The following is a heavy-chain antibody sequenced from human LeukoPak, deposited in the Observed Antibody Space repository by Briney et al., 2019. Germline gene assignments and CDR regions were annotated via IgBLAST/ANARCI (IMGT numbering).Heavy chain of an antibody. V-gene: IGHV5-51*01. J-gene: IGHJ4*02. CDR3: ARQFRDSSGYYSYYFDY. D-gene: IGHD3-22*01. Sequence: GESLKISCNGSGYXFTSYWICWVRQMPGKGLEWMGIIYPGDSETRYSPSFQGQVTISADKSISTAYLQWSSLKASDTAMYYCARQFRDSSGYYSYYFDYWGQGTLVTVSS. CDR2: IYPGDSET. CDR1: GYXFTSYW.